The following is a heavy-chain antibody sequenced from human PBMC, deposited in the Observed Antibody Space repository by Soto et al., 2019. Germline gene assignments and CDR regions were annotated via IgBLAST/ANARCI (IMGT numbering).Heavy chain of an antibody. D-gene: IGHD2-2*03. Sequence: LRLSCAASGFTFSSYEMNWVRQAPGKGLEWVSYISSSGSTIYYADSVKGRFTISRDNAKNSLYLQMNSLRAEDTAVYYCARDSGYCSSTSCPTLAYWGQGTLVTVSS. CDR2: ISSSGSTI. J-gene: IGHJ4*02. CDR1: GFTFSSYE. V-gene: IGHV3-48*03. CDR3: ARDSGYCSSTSCPTLAY.